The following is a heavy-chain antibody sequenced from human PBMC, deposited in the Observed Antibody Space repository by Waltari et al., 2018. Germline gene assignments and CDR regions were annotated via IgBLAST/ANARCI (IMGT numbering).Heavy chain of an antibody. J-gene: IGHJ6*02. CDR1: GGTFSSYA. D-gene: IGHD1-20*01. CDR3: ASSPVSYHYYGLDV. CDR2: IIPICGTP. Sequence: QVQLVQSGAEVKKPGSSVKVSCKVSGGTFSSYAISWVRQAPGQGLEWMGGIIPICGTPNYAQKFQGRVTIAADESTSTAYMELRSLRSEDTAVYYCASSPVSYHYYGLDVWGQGTTVTVSS. V-gene: IGHV1-69*01.